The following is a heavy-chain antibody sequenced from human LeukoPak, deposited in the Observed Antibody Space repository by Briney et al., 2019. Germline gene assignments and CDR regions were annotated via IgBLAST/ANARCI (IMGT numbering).Heavy chain of an antibody. CDR2: ISSGSSYI. CDR3: AGDRCSGGSCYSFDY. Sequence: GRSLRLSCAASGFTFSSYAMHWVRQAPGKGLEWVSSISSGSSYIYYADSMKGRFTISRDNAKNSLYLQMNSLRAEDTAVYYCAGDRCSGGSCYSFDYWGQGTLVTVSS. D-gene: IGHD2-15*01. J-gene: IGHJ4*02. CDR1: GFTFSSYA. V-gene: IGHV3-21*01.